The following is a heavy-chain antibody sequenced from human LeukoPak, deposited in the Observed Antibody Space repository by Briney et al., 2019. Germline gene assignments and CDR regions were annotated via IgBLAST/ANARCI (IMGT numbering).Heavy chain of an antibody. V-gene: IGHV3-21*01. CDR3: ARGYCSGGSCLPYFDY. D-gene: IGHD2-15*01. Sequence: AGGSLRLSCAASGFTFSSYSMNWVRQAPGKGLEWVSSISSSSSYIYYADSVKGRFTISRDNAKNSLYLQMNSLRAEDTAVYYCARGYCSGGSCLPYFDYWGQGTLVTVSS. J-gene: IGHJ4*02. CDR2: ISSSSSYI. CDR1: GFTFSSYS.